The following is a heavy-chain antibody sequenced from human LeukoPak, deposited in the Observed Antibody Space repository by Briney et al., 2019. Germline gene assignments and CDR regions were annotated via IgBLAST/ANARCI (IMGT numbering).Heavy chain of an antibody. CDR2: FDPEDGET. CDR1: GYTLTELS. CDR3: AIEPGYSSSWKSSPLGY. D-gene: IGHD6-13*01. V-gene: IGHV1-24*01. J-gene: IGHJ4*02. Sequence: ASVKVSCKVSGYTLTELSMHWVRQAPGKGLEWMGGFDPEDGETIYAQKFQGRVTMTEDTSTDTAYMELSSLRSEDTAVYYCAIEPGYSSSWKSSPLGYWGQGTLVTVSS.